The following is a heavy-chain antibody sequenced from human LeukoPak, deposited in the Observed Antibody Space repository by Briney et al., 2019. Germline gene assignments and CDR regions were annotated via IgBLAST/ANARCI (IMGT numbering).Heavy chain of an antibody. D-gene: IGHD3-3*01. CDR2: ISAYNGNT. V-gene: IGHV1-18*01. CDR1: GYTFTSYG. Sequence: ASVKVSCKASGYTFTSYGISWVRQAPGQGLEWMGWISAYNGNTNYAQKLQGRVTMTTDTSTSTAYMELRSLRSDDTAVYYCARDGLRFLEWTNWFDPWGQGTLVTVSS. CDR3: ARDGLRFLEWTNWFDP. J-gene: IGHJ5*02.